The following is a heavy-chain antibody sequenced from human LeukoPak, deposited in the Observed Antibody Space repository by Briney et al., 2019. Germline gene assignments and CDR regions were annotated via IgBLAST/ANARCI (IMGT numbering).Heavy chain of an antibody. CDR2: IYYSGST. Sequence: PSETLSLTCTVSGGSISSYYWSWIRRPPGKGLEWIGYIYYSGSTNYNPSLKSRVTISVDTSKNQFSLKLYSVTAADTAVYYCARLRGYSYGSGVLDYWGQGTLVTVSS. CDR1: GGSISSYY. V-gene: IGHV4-59*08. D-gene: IGHD5-18*01. CDR3: ARLRGYSYGSGVLDY. J-gene: IGHJ4*02.